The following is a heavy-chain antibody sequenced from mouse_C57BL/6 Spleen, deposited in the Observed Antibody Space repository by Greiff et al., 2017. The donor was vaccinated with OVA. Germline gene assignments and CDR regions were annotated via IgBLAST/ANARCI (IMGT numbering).Heavy chain of an antibody. CDR3: ARNYYGSSYGYFDV. Sequence: VKVVESGPGLVQPSQSLSITCTVSGFSLTSYGVHWVRQSPGKGLEWLGVIWSGGSTDYNAAFISRLSISKDNSKSQVFFKMNSLQADDTAIYYCARNYYGSSYGYFDVWGTGTTVTVSS. D-gene: IGHD1-1*01. CDR2: IWSGGST. J-gene: IGHJ1*03. CDR1: GFSLTSYG. V-gene: IGHV2-2*01.